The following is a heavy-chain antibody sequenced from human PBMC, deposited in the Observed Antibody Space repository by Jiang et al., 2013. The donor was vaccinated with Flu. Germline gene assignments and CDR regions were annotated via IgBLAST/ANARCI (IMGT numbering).Heavy chain of an antibody. J-gene: IGHJ4*02. CDR3: ARERGSSWYGYYFDY. CDR2: IYTSGST. V-gene: IGHV4-4*07. D-gene: IGHD6-13*01. CDR1: GGSISSYY. Sequence: GSGLVKPSETLSLTCAVSGGSISSYYWSWIRQPAGKGLEWIGRIYTSGSTNYNPSLKSRVTMSVDTSKNQFSLKLSSVTAADTAVYYCARERGSSWYGYYFDYWGQGTLVTVSS.